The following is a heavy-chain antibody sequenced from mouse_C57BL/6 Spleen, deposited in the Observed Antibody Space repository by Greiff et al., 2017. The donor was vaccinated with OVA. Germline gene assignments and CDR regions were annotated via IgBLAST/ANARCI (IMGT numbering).Heavy chain of an antibody. CDR1: GYTFTDYN. CDR3: SRYYYRSSYSFDY. CDR2: INPNNGGT. V-gene: IGHV1-22*01. Sequence: VQLQQSGPELVKPGASVKMSCKASGYTFTDYNMHWVKQSHGKSLEWIGYINPNNGGTSYNQKFKGKATLTVNKSYSTAYMELRSLTSEDSAVYSCSRYYYRSSYSFDYWGQGTTLTVSS. D-gene: IGHD1-1*01. J-gene: IGHJ2*01.